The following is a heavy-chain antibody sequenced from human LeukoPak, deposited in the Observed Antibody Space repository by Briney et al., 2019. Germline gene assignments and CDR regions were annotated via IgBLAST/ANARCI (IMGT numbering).Heavy chain of an antibody. CDR3: ARAGLGSMDV. Sequence: SVKVSCKASGGTFSSYAISWVRQAPGQGLEWMGRIIPIFGIANYAQKFQGRVTITADKSTSTAYLELSSLRSEDTAVYYCARAGLGSMDVWGQGTTVTVSS. J-gene: IGHJ6*02. CDR2: IIPIFGIA. CDR1: GGTFSSYA. V-gene: IGHV1-69*04. D-gene: IGHD3-10*01.